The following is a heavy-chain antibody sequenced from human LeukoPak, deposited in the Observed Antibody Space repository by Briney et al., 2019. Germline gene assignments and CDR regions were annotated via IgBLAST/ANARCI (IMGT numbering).Heavy chain of an antibody. CDR2: ISSSSSYI. Sequence: GGSLRLSCAASGFTFSSYSMNWVRQAPGKGLKWVSSISSSSSYIYYADSVKGRFTISRDNAKNSLYLQMNSLRAEDTAVYYCARDGPPRALDYWGQGTLVTVSS. CDR3: ARDGPPRALDY. J-gene: IGHJ4*02. CDR1: GFTFSSYS. V-gene: IGHV3-21*01.